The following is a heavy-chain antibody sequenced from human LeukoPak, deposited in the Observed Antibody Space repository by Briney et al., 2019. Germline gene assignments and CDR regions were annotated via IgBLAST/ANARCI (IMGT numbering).Heavy chain of an antibody. J-gene: IGHJ4*02. Sequence: SQTLSLTCTVSGGSISSGSYYWRWIRQPAGKGLEWIGRIYTSGSTNYNPSLKSRVTISVDTSKNQFSLKLSSVTAADTAVYYCASEGKEYYYDSSGYYYDYHDYWGQGTLVTVSS. D-gene: IGHD3-22*01. CDR1: GGSISSGSYY. CDR2: IYTSGST. CDR3: ASEGKEYYYDSSGYYYDYHDY. V-gene: IGHV4-61*02.